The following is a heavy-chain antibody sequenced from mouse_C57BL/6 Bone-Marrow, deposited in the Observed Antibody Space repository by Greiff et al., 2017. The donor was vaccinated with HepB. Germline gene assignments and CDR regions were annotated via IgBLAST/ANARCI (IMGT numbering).Heavy chain of an antibody. J-gene: IGHJ2*01. CDR2: IDPSDSET. CDR3: ARGGYYGRGYYFDY. CDR1: GYTFTSYW. D-gene: IGHD1-1*01. V-gene: IGHV1-52*01. Sequence: QVQLKQPGAELVRPGSSVKLSCKASGYTFTSYWMHWVKQRPIQGLEWIGNIDPSDSETHYNQKFKDKATLTVDKSSSTAYMQLSSLTSEDSAVYYCARGGYYGRGYYFDYWGQGTTLTVSS.